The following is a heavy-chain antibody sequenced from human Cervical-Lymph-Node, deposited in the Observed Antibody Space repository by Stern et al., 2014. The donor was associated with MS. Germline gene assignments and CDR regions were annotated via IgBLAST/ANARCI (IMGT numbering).Heavy chain of an antibody. CDR3: ARVDSSSWDFDY. CDR1: GGSISSGGYY. D-gene: IGHD6-13*01. J-gene: IGHJ4*02. CDR2: IYYSGST. Sequence: VQLVESGPGLVKPSQTLSLTCTVSGGSISSGGYYWSWIRQHPGTGLEWIGYIYYSGSTYYNPSLKSRVTISVDTSKNQFSLKLSSVTAADTAVYYCARVDSSSWDFDYWGQGTLVTVSS. V-gene: IGHV4-31*03.